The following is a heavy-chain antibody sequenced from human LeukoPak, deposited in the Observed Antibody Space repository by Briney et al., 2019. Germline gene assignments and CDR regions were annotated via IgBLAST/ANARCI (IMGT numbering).Heavy chain of an antibody. CDR3: ARVGPHTHDAFDI. CDR1: GFTFSSYG. CDR2: IRYDGSNK. V-gene: IGHV3-30*02. D-gene: IGHD2-2*02. Sequence: GGSLRLSCAASGFTFSSYGMHWVRQAPGKGLEWVAFIRYDGSNKYYADSVKGRFTISRGNAKNSLYLQMNSLRAEDTAVYYCARVGPHTHDAFDIWGQGTMVTVSS. J-gene: IGHJ3*02.